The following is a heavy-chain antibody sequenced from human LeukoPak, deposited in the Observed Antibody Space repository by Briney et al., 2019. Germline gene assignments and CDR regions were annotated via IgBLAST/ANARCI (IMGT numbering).Heavy chain of an antibody. CDR1: GYTFSSYS. D-gene: IGHD3-22*01. V-gene: IGHV3-21*01. CDR2: ISSSSSYI. J-gene: IGHJ6*03. CDR3: ARGILSGYYDSSGYRYYYYYMDV. Sequence: GGSLRLSCAASGYTFSSYSMNWVRQAPGKGLEWVSSISSSSSYIYYADSVKGRFTISRDNAKSSLYLQMNSLRAEDTAVYYCARGILSGYYDSSGYRYYYYYMDVWGKGTTVTVSS.